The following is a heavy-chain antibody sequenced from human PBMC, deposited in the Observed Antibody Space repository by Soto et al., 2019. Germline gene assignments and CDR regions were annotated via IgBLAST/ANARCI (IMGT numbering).Heavy chain of an antibody. J-gene: IGHJ4*02. CDR1: GLTFSNAW. Sequence: PGGSLRLSCAASGLTFSNAWMNWVRQAPGQGLEWVGRIKRNSDGGTTDYPAPVKGRFTISRDDSKNTVCLQMNSLKSEDTAVYYCATEGHSSGWGWWAYWGQGTLVTVSS. V-gene: IGHV3-15*07. CDR3: ATEGHSSGWGWWAY. CDR2: IKRNSDGGTT. D-gene: IGHD6-19*01.